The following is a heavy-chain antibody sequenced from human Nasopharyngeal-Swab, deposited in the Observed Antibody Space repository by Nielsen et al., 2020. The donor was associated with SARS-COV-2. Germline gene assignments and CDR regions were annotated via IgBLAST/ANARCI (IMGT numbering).Heavy chain of an antibody. Sequence: GESLKISCAAYGFTLSSYGMHWVRQAPGKGLEWVAVISYDGSNKYYADSVKGRFTISRDNSKNTLYLQMNSLRAEDTAVYYCASSAAKGLVDYWGQGTLVTVSS. V-gene: IGHV3-30*03. CDR1: GFTLSSYG. J-gene: IGHJ4*02. D-gene: IGHD6-25*01. CDR2: ISYDGSNK. CDR3: ASSAAKGLVDY.